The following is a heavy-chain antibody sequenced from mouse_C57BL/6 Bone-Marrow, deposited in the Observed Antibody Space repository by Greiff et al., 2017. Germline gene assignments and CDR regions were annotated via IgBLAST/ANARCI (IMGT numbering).Heavy chain of an antibody. CDR2: IDPSDSYT. CDR3: ARDYYGTLENWYFDV. J-gene: IGHJ1*03. CDR1: GYTFTSYW. Sequence: QVQLQQPGAELVMPGASVKLSCKASGYTFTSYWMHWVKQRPGQGLEWIGEIDPSDSYTNYNQKFKGKSTLTVDKSSSTAYMQLSSLTSEDSAVYYCARDYYGTLENWYFDVWGTGTTVTVSS. D-gene: IGHD1-1*01. V-gene: IGHV1-69*01.